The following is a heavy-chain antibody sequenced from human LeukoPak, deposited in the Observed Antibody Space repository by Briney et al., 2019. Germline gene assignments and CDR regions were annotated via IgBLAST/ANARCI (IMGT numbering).Heavy chain of an antibody. Sequence: ASVEVSFKASGFHFPSHTIHWGRPAPGQSVGWIGWLNPGNGNTKYSQEVQGRVTTSRDTSASTAYMGLSSLRSEDTAVFYCARDRRYYVSGGKDGFDIWGQGTMVTVSS. CDR1: GFHFPSHT. D-gene: IGHD3-10*01. J-gene: IGHJ3*02. V-gene: IGHV1-3*01. CDR2: LNPGNGNT. CDR3: ARDRRYYVSGGKDGFDI.